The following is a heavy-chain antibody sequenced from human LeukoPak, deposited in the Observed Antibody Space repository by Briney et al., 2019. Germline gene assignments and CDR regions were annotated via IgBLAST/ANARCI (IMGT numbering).Heavy chain of an antibody. CDR1: GFTVSSNY. V-gene: IGHV3-66*01. Sequence: TGGSLRLSCAASGFTVSSNYMSWVRQAPGEGLEWVSVIYSGGTTYYADSVKGRFTISRDNSKNTLYLQMNRLRAEDTAVYYCARGVTPDWFDPWGQGTLVTVSS. CDR3: ARGVTPDWFDP. CDR2: IYSGGTT. J-gene: IGHJ5*02. D-gene: IGHD2-21*02.